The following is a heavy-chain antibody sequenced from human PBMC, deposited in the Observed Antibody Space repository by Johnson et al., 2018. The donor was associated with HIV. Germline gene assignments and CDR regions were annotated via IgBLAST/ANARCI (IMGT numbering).Heavy chain of an antibody. J-gene: IGHJ3*02. D-gene: IGHD1-26*01. V-gene: IGHV3-30*04. CDR3: ARVRSLSGRYYRGAFDI. CDR1: GFTFSSYA. CDR2: ISYDGSNK. Sequence: QVQLVESGGGVVQPGRSLRLSCAASGFTFSSYAMHWVRQAPGKGLEWVAVISYDGSNKYYAYSVKGRFTISRDNSKNTLYLQMNSLRAEDTAVYYCARVRSLSGRYYRGAFDIWGQGTMVTVSS.